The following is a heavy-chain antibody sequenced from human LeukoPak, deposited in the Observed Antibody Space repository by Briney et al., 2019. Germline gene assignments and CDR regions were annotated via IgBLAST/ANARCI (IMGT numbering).Heavy chain of an antibody. CDR3: ARDFAGTWYFDP. V-gene: IGHV4-61*08. CDR1: GGSISSADYY. CDR2: IYYSGST. Sequence: PSQTLSLTCTVSGGSISSADYYWSWIRHHPGKGLEWIGYIYYSGSTNYNPSLKSRVTISVDTSKNQFSLKLNSVTAADTAVYYCARDFAGTWYFDPWGRGTLVTVSS. J-gene: IGHJ2*01.